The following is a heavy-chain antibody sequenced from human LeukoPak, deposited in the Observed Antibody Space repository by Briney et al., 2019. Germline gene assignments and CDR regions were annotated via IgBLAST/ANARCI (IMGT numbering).Heavy chain of an antibody. J-gene: IGHJ4*02. D-gene: IGHD3-3*01. V-gene: IGHV3-23*01. CDR2: ISGSGGST. CDR1: GFAFSSYA. CDR3: ARARDYDFWSGYQNYFDY. Sequence: GGPLRLSCAASGFAFSSYAMSWVRQAPGKGLEWVSAISGSGGSTYYADSVKGRFTISRDNSKNTLYLQMNSLRAEDTAVYYCARARDYDFWSGYQNYFDYWGQGTLVTVSS.